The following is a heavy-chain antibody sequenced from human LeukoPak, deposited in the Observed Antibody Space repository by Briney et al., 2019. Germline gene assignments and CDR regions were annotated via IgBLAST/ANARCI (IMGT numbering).Heavy chain of an antibody. CDR2: IYHSGST. D-gene: IGHD1-26*01. V-gene: IGHV4-4*02. CDR1: GGPISSSNW. Sequence: SETLSPTCAVSGGPISSSNWWSWVRQPPGKGLEWIGEIYHSGSTNYNPSLKSRVTISVDKSKNQFSLKLSSVTAADTAVYYCARVSSGATTVDYWGQGTLVTVSS. J-gene: IGHJ4*02. CDR3: ARVSSGATTVDY.